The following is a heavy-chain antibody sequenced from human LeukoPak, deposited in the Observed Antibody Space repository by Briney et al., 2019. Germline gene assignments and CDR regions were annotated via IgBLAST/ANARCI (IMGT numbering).Heavy chain of an antibody. V-gene: IGHV1-2*02. CDR2: MNSQTDVT. Sequence: ASVKVSCKASGFTFTGYYLHWVRQAPGQRLGRVGWMNSQTDVTDCAQSFQGRVTMTRDTSINTAYLELRRLRSDDTAVYYCARDGGDYADYDYWGQGTLVTVPS. D-gene: IGHD4-17*01. CDR1: GFTFTGYY. J-gene: IGHJ4*02. CDR3: ARDGGDYADYDY.